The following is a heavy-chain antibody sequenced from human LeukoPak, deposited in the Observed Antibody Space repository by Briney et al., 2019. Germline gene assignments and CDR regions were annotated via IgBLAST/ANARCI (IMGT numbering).Heavy chain of an antibody. CDR3: ARLHYDVLTGPLDY. CDR2: IYSGGAT. J-gene: IGHJ4*02. Sequence: GGSLRLSCAASGITVSTNYMSWVRQAPGKGLERVSIIYSGGATFYADSVKGRFTISRENSKNTLWLQMNSLRAEDTAVYYCARLHYDVLTGPLDYWGQGTLVTVSP. V-gene: IGHV3-66*04. D-gene: IGHD3-9*01. CDR1: GITVSTNY.